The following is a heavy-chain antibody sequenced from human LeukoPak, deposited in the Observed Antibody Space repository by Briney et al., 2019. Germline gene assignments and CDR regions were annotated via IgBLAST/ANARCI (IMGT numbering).Heavy chain of an antibody. V-gene: IGHV1-69*02. D-gene: IGHD3-16*01. J-gene: IGHJ4*02. CDR3: ATDYDYVWGFDY. Sequence: AASVKVSCKASGGTFSSYTISWVRQAPGQGLEWMGRIIPILGIANYAQKFQGRVTITADESTSTAYMELSSLRSEDTAVYYCATDYDYVWGFDYWGQGTLVTVSS. CDR2: IIPILGIA. CDR1: GGTFSSYT.